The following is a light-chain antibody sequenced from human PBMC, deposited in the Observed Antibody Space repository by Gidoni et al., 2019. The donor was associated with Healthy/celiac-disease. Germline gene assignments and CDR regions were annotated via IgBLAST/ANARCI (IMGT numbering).Light chain of an antibody. Sequence: SYELTQPPSVSVYPGQPASITCSGDKLGDKYACWYPQKPGQSPVLVIYQDSKRPSGIPERFSGSNSGNTATLTISGTQAMDEADYYCQAWDSSTHVVFGGGTKLTVL. V-gene: IGLV3-1*01. CDR3: QAWDSSTHVV. J-gene: IGLJ2*01. CDR1: KLGDKY. CDR2: QDS.